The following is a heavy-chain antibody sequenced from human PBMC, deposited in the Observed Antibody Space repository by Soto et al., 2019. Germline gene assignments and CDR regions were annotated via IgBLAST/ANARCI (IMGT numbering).Heavy chain of an antibody. D-gene: IGHD3-3*01. V-gene: IGHV1-8*01. J-gene: IGHJ6*03. CDR2: MNPNSGNT. CDR3: ARGRRLRFSESPARIYYYYYLDV. Sequence: ASVKVSCKASGYTFTSYDINWVRQATGQGLEWMGWMNPNSGNTGYAQKFQGRVTMTRNTSISTAYMELSSLRSEDTAVYYCARGRRLRFSESPARIYYYYYLDVWGKGTTVTVSS. CDR1: GYTFTSYD.